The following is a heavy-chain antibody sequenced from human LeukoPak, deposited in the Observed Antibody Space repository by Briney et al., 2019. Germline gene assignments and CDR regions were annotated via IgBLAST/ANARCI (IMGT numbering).Heavy chain of an antibody. D-gene: IGHD2-15*01. CDR2: ISSSSYI. CDR1: GFTFSSYS. V-gene: IGHV3-21*01. CDR3: ARSCSGGSCYAAAFDI. Sequence: GGSLRLSCAASGFTFSSYSMNWVRKAPGKGLEWVSSISSSSYIYYADSVKGRFTISRDNAKNSLYLQMNSLRAEDTAVYYCARSCSGGSCYAAAFDIWGQGTMVTVSS. J-gene: IGHJ3*02.